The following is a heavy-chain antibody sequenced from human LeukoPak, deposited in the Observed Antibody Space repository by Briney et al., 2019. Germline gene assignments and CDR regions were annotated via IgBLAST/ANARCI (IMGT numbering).Heavy chain of an antibody. D-gene: IGHD6-6*01. V-gene: IGHV4-34*01. CDR3: ASSRDRSSIAARRFRVADRHFDY. CDR1: GGSFSGYY. Sequence: PSETLSLTCAVYGGSFSGYYWSWVRQPPGKGLEWIGEINHSGSTNYNPSLKSRVTISVDTSKNQFSLKVNSVTAADTAVYYCASSRDRSSIAARRFRVADRHFDYWGQGTLVTVSS. CDR2: INHSGST. J-gene: IGHJ4*02.